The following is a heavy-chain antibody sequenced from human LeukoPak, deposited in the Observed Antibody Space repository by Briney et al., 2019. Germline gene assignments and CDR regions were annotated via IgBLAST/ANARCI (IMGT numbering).Heavy chain of an antibody. CDR2: ISIYSGNT. CDR3: SRSVDYALDY. J-gene: IGHJ4*02. V-gene: IGHV1-18*01. Sequence: HGASVKVFCKASGHIFSSHGISWVRQAPGQGLEWMGWISIYSGNTIYAQKFQGRVTITTDTSTTTVYMEVRSLRFDDAAVYYCSRSVDYALDYWGQGALVTVSS. CDR1: GHIFSSHG. D-gene: IGHD4-17*01.